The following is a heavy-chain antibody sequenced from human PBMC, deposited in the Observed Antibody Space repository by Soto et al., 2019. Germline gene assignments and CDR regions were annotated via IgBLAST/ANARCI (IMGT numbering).Heavy chain of an antibody. Sequence: SETLSLTCTGSGGSIRSYYWSWIRQPPGKGLEWIGYIYYSGSTNYNPSLKSRVTISVDTSKNQFSLKLSSVTAADTAVYYCASDRADCSSTGCYADWFAPWGEGTLV. V-gene: IGHV4-59*01. CDR3: ASDRADCSSTGCYADWFAP. J-gene: IGHJ5*02. D-gene: IGHD2-2*01. CDR2: IYYSGST. CDR1: GGSIRSYY.